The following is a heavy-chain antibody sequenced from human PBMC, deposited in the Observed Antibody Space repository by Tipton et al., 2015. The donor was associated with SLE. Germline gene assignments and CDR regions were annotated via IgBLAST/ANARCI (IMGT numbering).Heavy chain of an antibody. Sequence: QVQLVQSGAELKKPGASVKVSCKASGYTLPNYVLNWVRQAPGQGLEWMGWISAHNGNTKLQQKFQGRVLMTTDTSTNTAFMELRGLRYDDTALYYCVRDAVGWFDTWGQGTLVTVSP. J-gene: IGHJ5*02. CDR1: GYTLPNYV. CDR3: VRDAVGWFDT. V-gene: IGHV1-18*01. D-gene: IGHD2-15*01. CDR2: ISAHNGNT.